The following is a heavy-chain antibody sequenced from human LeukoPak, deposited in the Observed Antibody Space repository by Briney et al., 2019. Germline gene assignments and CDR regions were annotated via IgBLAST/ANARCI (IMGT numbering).Heavy chain of an antibody. V-gene: IGHV4-4*07. CDR1: GGSTSSYY. Sequence: SETLSLTCTVSGGSTSSYYWSWIRQPAGKGLEWIGRIYTSGSTNYNPSLKSRVTMSVDTSKNQFSLKLSSVTAADTAVYYCARSSCSGGSCYVRSPYYYYYMDVWGKGTTVTVSS. CDR3: ARSSCSGGSCYVRSPYYYYYMDV. CDR2: IYTSGST. D-gene: IGHD2-15*01. J-gene: IGHJ6*03.